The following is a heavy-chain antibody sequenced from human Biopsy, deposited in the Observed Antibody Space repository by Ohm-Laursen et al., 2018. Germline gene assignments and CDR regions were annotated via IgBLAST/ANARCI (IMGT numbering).Heavy chain of an antibody. CDR3: ASGQGKPLGVRVITWSFDF. CDR1: GDTFNRYG. J-gene: IGHJ4*02. Sequence: GSSVKVSCKASGDTFNRYGVSWMRQAPGQGLEWMGGIIPFYLRTHIAQKFQGRVTITADKSTSTAYMQMTSLRSDDTAVYFCASGQGKPLGVRVITWSFDFWGQGTLVIVSS. D-gene: IGHD3-10*01. V-gene: IGHV1-69*06. CDR2: IIPFYLRT.